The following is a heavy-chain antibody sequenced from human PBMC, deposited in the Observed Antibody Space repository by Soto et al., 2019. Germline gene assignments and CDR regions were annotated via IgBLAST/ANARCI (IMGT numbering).Heavy chain of an antibody. D-gene: IGHD4-4*01. Sequence: GGSLRLSCAASGFTFTNYDMHWVRQAPGKGLEWMALILHDGSAEYYADSVKGRFTISRDNSRNTLYLQMNSLRAEDTAVYYCARSRDGYSFYFYYGMDGWGQGTTVTVS. J-gene: IGHJ6*02. V-gene: IGHV3-30*03. CDR3: ARSRDGYSFYFYYGMDG. CDR2: ILHDGSAE. CDR1: GFTFTNYD.